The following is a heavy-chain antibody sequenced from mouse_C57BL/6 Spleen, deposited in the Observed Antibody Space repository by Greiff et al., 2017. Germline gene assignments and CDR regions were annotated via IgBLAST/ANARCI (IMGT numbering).Heavy chain of an antibody. Sequence: VQLQQSGPELVKPGASVKISCKASGYSFTSYYIHWVKQRPGQGLEWLGWIYPGSGNPKYNEKFKGKATLTADTSSSTAYMQLSSLTSEDSAVYYCARSPAGTNYAMDYWGQGTSVTVSS. D-gene: IGHD4-1*01. J-gene: IGHJ4*01. CDR2: IYPGSGNP. CDR3: ARSPAGTNYAMDY. V-gene: IGHV1-66*01. CDR1: GYSFTSYY.